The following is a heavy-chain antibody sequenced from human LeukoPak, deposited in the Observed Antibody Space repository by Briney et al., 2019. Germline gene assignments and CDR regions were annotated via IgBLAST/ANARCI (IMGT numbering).Heavy chain of an antibody. J-gene: IGHJ4*02. D-gene: IGHD1-1*01. Sequence: GGSLRLSCAASGFTFSSYGMHWVRQAPGKGLEWVAFIRYDGSNKYYADSVKGRFTISRDNSKNTLYLQMNSLRAEDTAVYYCAKDGPIWYNWNDGDYFDYWGQGTLVTVSS. CDR1: GFTFSSYG. CDR3: AKDGPIWYNWNDGDYFDY. V-gene: IGHV3-30*02. CDR2: IRYDGSNK.